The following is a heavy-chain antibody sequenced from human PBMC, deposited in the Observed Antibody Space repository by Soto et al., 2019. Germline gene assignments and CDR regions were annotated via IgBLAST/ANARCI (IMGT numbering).Heavy chain of an antibody. CDR2: MNPNSGNT. CDR1: GYTFTSYD. D-gene: IGHD6-6*01. Sequence: ASVKVSCKASGYTFTSYDINWVRQATGQGLEWMGWMNPNSGNTGYAQKFQGRVTMTRNTSISTAYMELSSLRSEDTAVYYCARGWMAARRGGVYFDYWGQGTLVTVSS. J-gene: IGHJ4*02. V-gene: IGHV1-8*01. CDR3: ARGWMAARRGGVYFDY.